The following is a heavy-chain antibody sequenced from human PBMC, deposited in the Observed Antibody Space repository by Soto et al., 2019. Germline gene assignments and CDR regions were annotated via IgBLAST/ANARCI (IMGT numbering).Heavy chain of an antibody. J-gene: IGHJ3*02. CDR2: TRNKANSYTT. CDR3: ASLIEVVGATGDRAFDI. Sequence: PGGSLRLSCAASGFTFSDHYMDWVRQAPGKGLEWVGRTRNKANSYTTEYAASVKGRFTISRDDSKNSLYLQMNSLKTEDTAVYYCASLIEVVGATGDRAFDIWGQGTMVTVSS. D-gene: IGHD1-26*01. CDR1: GFTFSDHY. V-gene: IGHV3-72*01.